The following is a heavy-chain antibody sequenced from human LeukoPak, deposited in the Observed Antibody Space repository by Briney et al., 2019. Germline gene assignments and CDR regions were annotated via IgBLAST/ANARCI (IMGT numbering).Heavy chain of an antibody. V-gene: IGHV3-23*01. CDR1: GFTFSSYA. J-gene: IGHJ6*04. D-gene: IGHD3-10*02. Sequence: GGSLRLSCAASGFTFSSYAMRWVRQAPGKGLEWVSAISGSGGSTYHADSVKGRFTISRDNSKNTLHLQMNSLRAEDTAVYYCAELGITMIGGVWGKGTTVTISS. CDR3: AELGITMIGGV. CDR2: ISGSGGST.